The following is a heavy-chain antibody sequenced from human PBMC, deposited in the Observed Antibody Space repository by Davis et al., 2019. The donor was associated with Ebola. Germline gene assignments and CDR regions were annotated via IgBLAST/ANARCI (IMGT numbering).Heavy chain of an antibody. CDR2: ISAYNGNT. J-gene: IGHJ6*02. CDR1: GYTFTSYG. CDR3: ARGPSVVLRYFDWNNRLDV. V-gene: IGHV1-18*01. D-gene: IGHD3-9*01. Sequence: AASVKVSCKASGYTFTSYGISWARQAPGQGLEWMGWISAYNGNTNYAQKLQGRVTMTTDTSTSTAYMELRSLRSDDTAVYYCARGPSVVLRYFDWNNRLDVWGQGTTVTVSS.